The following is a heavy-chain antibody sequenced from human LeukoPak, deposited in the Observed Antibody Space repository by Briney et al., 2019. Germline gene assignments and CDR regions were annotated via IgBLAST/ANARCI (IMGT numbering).Heavy chain of an antibody. CDR3: ARSAQTVTTFPLDY. Sequence: SSETLSLTCTVSGGSVSSGGYYWSWIRQHPGQGLEWIGYINYSGSTYYNPSLQSRVTISVDTSKNQFSLKLSSVTAADTAVYYCARSAQTVTTFPLDYWGQGTLVTVSS. CDR2: INYSGST. J-gene: IGHJ4*02. CDR1: GGSVSSGGYY. V-gene: IGHV4-31*03. D-gene: IGHD4-17*01.